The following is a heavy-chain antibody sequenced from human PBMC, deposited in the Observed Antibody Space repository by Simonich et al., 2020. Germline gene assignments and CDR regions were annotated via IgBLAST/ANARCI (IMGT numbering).Heavy chain of an antibody. V-gene: IGHV4-34*01. CDR3: ARGLRVAAAGTAFQH. CDR1: GGSFSGYY. CDR2: IKNSETT. D-gene: IGHD6-13*01. J-gene: IGHJ1*01. Sequence: QVQLQQWGAGLLKPSETLSLTCAVYGGSFSGYYWSWIRQPPGKGREWIGEIKNSETTNYNPSRKRRVTISVDTSKNQFSLKLSSVTAADTAVYYCARGLRVAAAGTAFQHWGQGTLVTVSS.